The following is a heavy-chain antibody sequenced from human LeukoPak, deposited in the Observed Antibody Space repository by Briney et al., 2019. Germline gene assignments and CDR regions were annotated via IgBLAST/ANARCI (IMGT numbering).Heavy chain of an antibody. CDR2: MYHSGTT. CDR1: GDSISSSKW. V-gene: IGHV4-4*02. CDR3: ARPHPYYYDSSGPNAFDI. Sequence: SETLSLTCAVSGDSISSSKWWTWVRQAPGKGLEWIGEMYHSGTTNFNPSLKSRVTISVDTSKNQFSLKLSSVTAADTAVYYCARPHPYYYDSSGPNAFDIWGQGTMVTVSS. D-gene: IGHD3-22*01. J-gene: IGHJ3*02.